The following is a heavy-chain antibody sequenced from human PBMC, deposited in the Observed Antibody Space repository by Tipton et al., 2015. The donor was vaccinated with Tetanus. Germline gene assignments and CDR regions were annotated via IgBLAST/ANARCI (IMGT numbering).Heavy chain of an antibody. CDR3: ASSTVTR. D-gene: IGHD4-17*01. Sequence: CLRLSCAASGFTLRTYSMNWVRQAPGKGLEWISYISTTSNTIYYADSVKGRFTISRDNGKNLLYLQMSRLRREDTAVYYCASSTVTRWGPGTLVTVSS. V-gene: IGHV3-48*01. CDR1: GFTLRTYS. CDR2: ISTTSNTI. J-gene: IGHJ4*02.